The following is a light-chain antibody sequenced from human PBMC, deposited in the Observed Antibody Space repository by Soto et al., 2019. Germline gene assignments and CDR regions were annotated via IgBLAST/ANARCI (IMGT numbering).Light chain of an antibody. CDR3: CSYAGGSRCV. CDR1: SSDIGSYNL. V-gene: IGLV2-23*01. J-gene: IGLJ3*02. Sequence: QSAMTQPASVSGSPGQSITISCTGTSSDIGSYNLVSWYQQHPGIAPKFMIYEGSKRPSRVSDRFSGSKSGNPAYLTISGLQAEDEADYYCCSYAGGSRCVFGGGTKVTVL. CDR2: EGS.